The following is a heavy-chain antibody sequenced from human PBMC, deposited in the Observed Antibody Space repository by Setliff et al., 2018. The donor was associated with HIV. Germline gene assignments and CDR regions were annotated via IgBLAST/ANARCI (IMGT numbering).Heavy chain of an antibody. Sequence: PGGSLRLSCAVSRFKFDDYWMHWIRRSPGKGPVWVSRINGDGGSPGYADFVKGRFTVSRDNLRNTLYLQMNRLRGDDAAVYFCARGSLRFGALFPDFWGRGTLVTVSS. J-gene: IGHJ4*02. CDR3: ARGSLRFGALFPDF. D-gene: IGHD3-10*01. CDR2: INGDGGSP. V-gene: IGHV3-74*01. CDR1: RFKFDDYW.